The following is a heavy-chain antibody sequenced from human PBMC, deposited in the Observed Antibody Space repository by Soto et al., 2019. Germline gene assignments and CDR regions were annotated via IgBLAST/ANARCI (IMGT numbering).Heavy chain of an antibody. Sequence: ASVKVSCKASGYTFTSYGISWVRQAPGQGLEWMGWISAYNGNTDYAQKLQGRVTMTTDTSTSTAYMELRSLRSDDPAVYYCARDLLLWFGELSNGMDVWGQGTTVTVSS. D-gene: IGHD3-10*01. V-gene: IGHV1-18*01. CDR2: ISAYNGNT. CDR3: ARDLLLWFGELSNGMDV. J-gene: IGHJ6*02. CDR1: GYTFTSYG.